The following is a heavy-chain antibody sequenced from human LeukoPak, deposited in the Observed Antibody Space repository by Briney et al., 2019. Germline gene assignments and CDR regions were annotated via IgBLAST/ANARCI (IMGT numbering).Heavy chain of an antibody. CDR1: GGTFNNYA. V-gene: IGHV1-69*04. D-gene: IGHD5-12*01. Sequence: GSSVKVSCKTSGGTFNNYAISWVRQAPGQGLEWMGRVVPMFGIRNYPQTFRGRVNITADKATNTVYMELRSLRAEDTAIYYCATEPSRSYSFDHLDFWGLGTPVTDSS. CDR2: VVPMFGIR. J-gene: IGHJ4*02. CDR3: ATEPSRSYSFDHLDF.